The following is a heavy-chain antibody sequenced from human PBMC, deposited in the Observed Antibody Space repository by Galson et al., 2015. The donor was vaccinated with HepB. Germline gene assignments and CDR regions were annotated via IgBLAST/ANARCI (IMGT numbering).Heavy chain of an antibody. J-gene: IGHJ4*02. CDR3: TTPILPGNYYVWDY. D-gene: IGHD1-26*01. CDR1: GFTFSNAW. V-gene: IGHV3-15*01. Sequence: SLRLSCAASGFTFSNAWMSWVRQAPGKGLEWVGRIKSKTDGGTTDYAAPVEGRFTISRDDSRNTLYLQMSSLQTEDTAVYFCTTPILPGNYYVWDYWGQGILVTVSS. CDR2: IKSKTDGGTT.